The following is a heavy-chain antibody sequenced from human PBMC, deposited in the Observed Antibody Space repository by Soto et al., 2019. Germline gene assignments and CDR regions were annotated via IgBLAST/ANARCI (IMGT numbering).Heavy chain of an antibody. J-gene: IGHJ4*02. Sequence: QVQLVQSGAEVKKPGSSVKVSGKVSGGTFSSYEITWVRQALVQGLEWMGGIIPIFGTANYAQKFQGRVTITADESTSTAYMELSSLRSEDTAVYYCARGLEMATVYFDYWGQGTLVTVSS. CDR3: ARGLEMATVYFDY. V-gene: IGHV1-69*01. CDR2: IIPIFGTA. D-gene: IGHD4-4*01. CDR1: GGTFSSYE.